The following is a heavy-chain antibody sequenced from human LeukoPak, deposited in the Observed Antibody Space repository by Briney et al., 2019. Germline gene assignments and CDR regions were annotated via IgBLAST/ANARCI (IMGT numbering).Heavy chain of an antibody. Sequence: GRSLRLSCAASGFTFSSYAMHWVRQAPGKGLEWVAVISYDGSNKYYADSVKGRFTISRDNSKNTLYLQMNSLRAEDTAVYYCARDASPYDSGGYYYDAFDIWGRGTMVTVSS. CDR2: ISYDGSNK. J-gene: IGHJ3*02. CDR3: ARDASPYDSGGYYYDAFDI. D-gene: IGHD3-22*01. V-gene: IGHV3-30-3*01. CDR1: GFTFSSYA.